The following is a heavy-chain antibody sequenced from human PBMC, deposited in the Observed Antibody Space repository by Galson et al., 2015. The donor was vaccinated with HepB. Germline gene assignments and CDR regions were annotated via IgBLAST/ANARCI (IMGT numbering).Heavy chain of an antibody. J-gene: IGHJ6*03. D-gene: IGHD1-14*01. CDR3: ANAGSYYYYMDV. CDR2: ISGSGGST. Sequence: SLRLSCAASGFTFSSYAMSWVRQAPGKGLEWVSAISGSGGSTYYADSVKGRFTISRDNSKNTLYLQMNSLRAEDTAVYYCANAGSYYYYMDVWGKGTTVTVSS. V-gene: IGHV3-23*01. CDR1: GFTFSSYA.